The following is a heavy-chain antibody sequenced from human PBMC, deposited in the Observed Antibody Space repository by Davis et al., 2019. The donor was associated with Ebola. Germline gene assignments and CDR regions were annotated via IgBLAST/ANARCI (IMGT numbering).Heavy chain of an antibody. V-gene: IGHV5-10-1*01. J-gene: IGHJ6*02. D-gene: IGHD1-26*01. Sequence: PGGSLRLSCKGSGYSFTSYWISWVRQMPGKGLEWMGRIDPSDSYTNYSPSFQGHVTISADKSISTAYLQWSSLKASDTAMYYCARPGSGSLTYGMDVWGQGTTVTVSS. CDR1: GYSFTSYW. CDR3: ARPGSGSLTYGMDV. CDR2: IDPSDSYT.